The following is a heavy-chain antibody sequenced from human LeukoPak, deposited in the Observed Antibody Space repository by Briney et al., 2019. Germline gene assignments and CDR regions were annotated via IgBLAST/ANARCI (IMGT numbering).Heavy chain of an antibody. CDR1: GGSISSSSYY. CDR3: ARQGTDYYDSSGYYYLFAFDI. D-gene: IGHD3-22*01. CDR2: SFYSGST. V-gene: IGHV4-39*01. J-gene: IGHJ3*02. Sequence: SETLSLTCTVSGGSISSSSYYWAWIRQPPGKGPEWIGGSFYSGSTYYNPALKSRVNISVDTSKNQFSLKLSSVTAADTAVYYCARQGTDYYDSSGYYYLFAFDIWGQGTMVTVSS.